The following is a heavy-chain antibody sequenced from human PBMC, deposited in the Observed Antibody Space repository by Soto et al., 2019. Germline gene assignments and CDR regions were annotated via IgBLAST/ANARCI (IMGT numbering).Heavy chain of an antibody. Sequence: SLRLSCTASGFTCSDYYMSWIRQAPGKGLEWLAYISGSGSTTYYTDSVKGRFAISRDNARTSLYLQINSLRVEDSAVYYCARSSLTYFEFWGQGTLVTVSS. CDR2: ISGSGSTT. V-gene: IGHV3-11*01. CDR3: ARSSLTYFEF. CDR1: GFTCSDYY. J-gene: IGHJ4*02.